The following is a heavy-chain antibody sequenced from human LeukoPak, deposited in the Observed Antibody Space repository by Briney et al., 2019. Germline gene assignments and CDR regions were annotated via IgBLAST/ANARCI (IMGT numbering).Heavy chain of an antibody. CDR3: VRGVVYYGSGSLDLRSYYFDY. J-gene: IGHJ4*02. D-gene: IGHD3-10*01. Sequence: SQTLSLTCAASGGSLSSGGYSWSWIRQPPGKGLEWIGYIYHGGSTYYNPSLKSRVTISVDRSKNQLALKLSSVTAADTAVYYCVRGVVYYGSGSLDLRSYYFDYWGQGTLVTVSS. CDR1: GGSLSSGGYS. CDR2: IYHGGST. V-gene: IGHV4-30-2*01.